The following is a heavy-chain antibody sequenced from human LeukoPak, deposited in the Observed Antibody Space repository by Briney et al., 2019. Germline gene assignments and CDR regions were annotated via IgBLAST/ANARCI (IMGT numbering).Heavy chain of an antibody. Sequence: PGRSLRLSCAASGFTFSSYGMHWVRQAPGKGLEWVAVIWYGGSNKYYADSVKGRFTISRDNSKNTLYLQMNSRRAEDTAVYYCAKTRSTITGTTWGPFDYWGQGTLVTVSS. D-gene: IGHD1-7*01. CDR1: GFTFSSYG. J-gene: IGHJ4*02. CDR2: IWYGGSNK. CDR3: AKTRSTITGTTWGPFDY. V-gene: IGHV3-30*18.